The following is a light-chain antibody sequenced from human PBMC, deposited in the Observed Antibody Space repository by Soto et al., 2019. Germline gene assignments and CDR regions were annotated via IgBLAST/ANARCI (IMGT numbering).Light chain of an antibody. CDR3: QQRSNWPLT. Sequence: EIVLTQSPGTLSLSPGDRATLSCRASQSVSSSYLAWYQQKPGQAPRLVIYDILTRATGFPTRISGSGSGTDFTLTISSLEPEDFAVYYCQQRSNWPLTFGQGTRLEIK. V-gene: IGKV3D-20*02. J-gene: IGKJ5*01. CDR1: QSVSSSY. CDR2: DIL.